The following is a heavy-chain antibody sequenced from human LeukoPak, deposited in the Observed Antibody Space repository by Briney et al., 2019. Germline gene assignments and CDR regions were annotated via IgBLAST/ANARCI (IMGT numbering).Heavy chain of an antibody. J-gene: IGHJ5*02. D-gene: IGHD3-22*01. CDR3: ARMRDYYDSSGSPKRNWFDP. CDR1: GGSISSYY. V-gene: IGHV4-59*01. CDR2: IYCSGST. Sequence: PSETLSLTCTVSGGSISSYYWSWIRQPPGKGLEWIGYIYCSGSTNYNPSLKSRVTISVDTSKNQFSLKLSSVTAADTAVYYCARMRDYYDSSGSPKRNWFDPWGQGTLVTVSS.